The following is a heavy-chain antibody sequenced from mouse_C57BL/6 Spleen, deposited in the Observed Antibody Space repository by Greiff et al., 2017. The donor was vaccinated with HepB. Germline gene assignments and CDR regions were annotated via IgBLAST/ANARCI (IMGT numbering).Heavy chain of an antibody. V-gene: IGHV1-61*01. CDR2: IYPSDSET. J-gene: IGHJ2*01. CDR3: ARGSFTCEGTY. Sequence: QVQLQQPGAELVRPGSSVKLSCKASGYTFTSYWMDWVKQRPGQGLEWIGNIYPSDSETHYNQKFKDKATLTVDKSSSTAYMQLSSLTSEDSAVYYCARGSFTCEGTYWGPGTTLTLSS. D-gene: IGHD3-3*01. CDR1: GYTFTSYW.